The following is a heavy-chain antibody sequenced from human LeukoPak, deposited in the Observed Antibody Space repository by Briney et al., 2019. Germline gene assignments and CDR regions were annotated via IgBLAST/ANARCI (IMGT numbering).Heavy chain of an antibody. Sequence: PGGSLRLSCAASGFTFSSYAMSWVRQAPGKGLEWVSAISGSGGSTYYADSVKGRFTISRDNSKNTLYLQMNSLRAEDTAVYYCAKDKGIQEIYGMDVWGKGTTVTVSS. D-gene: IGHD5-18*01. CDR3: AKDKGIQEIYGMDV. CDR1: GFTFSSYA. V-gene: IGHV3-23*01. CDR2: ISGSGGST. J-gene: IGHJ6*04.